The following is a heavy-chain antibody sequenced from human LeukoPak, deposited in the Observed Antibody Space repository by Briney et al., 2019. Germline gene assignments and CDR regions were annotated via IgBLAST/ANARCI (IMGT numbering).Heavy chain of an antibody. CDR2: IKQDGSEK. J-gene: IGHJ4*02. Sequence: GGSLRLSCAASGFTFSSYWMSWVRQAPGKGLEWVANIKQDGSEKYYVDSVEGRFTISRDNAKNSLYLQMNSLRAEDTAVYYCARLFPNRGSGIDYWGQGTLVTVSS. CDR3: ARLFPNRGSGIDY. D-gene: IGHD3-10*01. CDR1: GFTFSSYW. V-gene: IGHV3-7*01.